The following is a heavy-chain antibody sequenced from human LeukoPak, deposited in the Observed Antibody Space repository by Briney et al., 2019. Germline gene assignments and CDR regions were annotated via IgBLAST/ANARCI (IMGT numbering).Heavy chain of an antibody. J-gene: IGHJ4*02. CDR2: FDPENAEV. CDR1: VSTLRELP. Sequence: ASVKVSCKLSVSTLRELPIQWVRQAGGKGLEWMAGFDPENAEVVYAQKFQGRVTMTEDTSTNTAYMELTSLTSDDTAVYYCATRGSDFWSGFDFWGQGTQVSVSS. CDR3: ATRGSDFWSGFDF. D-gene: IGHD3-3*01. V-gene: IGHV1-24*01.